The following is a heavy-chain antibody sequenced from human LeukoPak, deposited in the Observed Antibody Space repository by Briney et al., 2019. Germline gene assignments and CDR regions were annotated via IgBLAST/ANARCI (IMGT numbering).Heavy chain of an antibody. V-gene: IGHV3-9*01. CDR2: ITWKSGSI. J-gene: IGHJ4*02. Sequence: GGSLRLSCAASGFIFDDYAMHWVRQAPGKGLEWVSGITWKSGSIGYAVSVKGRFTISRDRAKNSLYLQMNSLRAEDTAFYYCAKDMERSGSYSNLFDYWGQGTLVTVSS. D-gene: IGHD3-10*01. CDR3: AKDMERSGSYSNLFDY. CDR1: GFIFDDYA.